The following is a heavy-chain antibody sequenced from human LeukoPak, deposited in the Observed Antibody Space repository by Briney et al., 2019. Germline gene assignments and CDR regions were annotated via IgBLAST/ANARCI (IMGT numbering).Heavy chain of an antibody. CDR3: ARDESHSSGGGYYYYYMDV. CDR2: ISSSSSYI. J-gene: IGHJ6*03. CDR1: GFTFSSYS. D-gene: IGHD6-19*01. Sequence: GGSLRLSCAASGFTFSSYSMNWVRQAPGKGLEWVSSISSSSSYIYYADSVKGRFTISRDNAKNSLYLQMNSLRAEDTAVYYCARDESHSSGGGYYYYYMDVWGKGTTVTVSS. V-gene: IGHV3-21*01.